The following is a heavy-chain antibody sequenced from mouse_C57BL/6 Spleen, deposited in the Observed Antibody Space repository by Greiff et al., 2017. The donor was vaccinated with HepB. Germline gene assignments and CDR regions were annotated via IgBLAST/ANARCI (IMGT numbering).Heavy chain of an antibody. V-gene: IGHV1-64*01. Sequence: VKLQQPGAELVKPGASVKLSCKASGYTFTSYWMHWVKQRPGQGLEWIGMIHPNSGSTNYNEKFKSKATLTVDKSSSTAYMQLSSLTSEDSAVYYCASGDSNYSYYAMDYWGQGTSVTVSS. CDR2: IHPNSGST. CDR1: GYTFTSYW. D-gene: IGHD2-5*01. CDR3: ASGDSNYSYYAMDY. J-gene: IGHJ4*01.